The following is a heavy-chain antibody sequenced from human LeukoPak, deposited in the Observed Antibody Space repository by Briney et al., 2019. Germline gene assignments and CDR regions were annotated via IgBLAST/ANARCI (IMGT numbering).Heavy chain of an antibody. Sequence: SETLSLTCAVYGGSFSGYYWSWIRQPPGKGLEWIGEINHSGSTNYNPSLKSRVTISVDTSKNQFSLKLSSVTAADTAVYYCARGSWIQPSYYYHYYMDVWGKGTTVTVSS. CDR3: ARGSWIQPSYYYHYYMDV. D-gene: IGHD5-18*01. J-gene: IGHJ6*03. CDR2: INHSGST. CDR1: GGSFSGYY. V-gene: IGHV4-34*01.